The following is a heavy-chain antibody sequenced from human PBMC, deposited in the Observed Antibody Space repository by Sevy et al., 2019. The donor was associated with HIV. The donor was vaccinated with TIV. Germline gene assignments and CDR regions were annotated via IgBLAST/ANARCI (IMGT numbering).Heavy chain of an antibody. Sequence: SETLSPTCTVSGGSISSGDYYWSWIRQPPGKGLEWIGYIYYSGSTYYNPSLKSRVTISVDTSKNQFSLKLSSVTAADTAVYYCASTFGGVIDFDYWGQGTLVTVSS. CDR1: GGSISSGDYY. J-gene: IGHJ4*02. D-gene: IGHD3-16*02. CDR2: IYYSGST. CDR3: ASTFGGVIDFDY. V-gene: IGHV4-30-4*01.